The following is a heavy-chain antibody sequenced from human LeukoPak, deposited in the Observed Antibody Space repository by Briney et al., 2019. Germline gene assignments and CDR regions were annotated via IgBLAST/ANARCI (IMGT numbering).Heavy chain of an antibody. V-gene: IGHV4-4*07. J-gene: IGHJ4*02. CDR1: GGSISSYY. D-gene: IGHD1-26*01. CDR2: IYSSGST. CDR3: ARMYSGTYGGIDY. Sequence: SETLSLTCTVSGGSISSYYWSWIRQPAGEGLEWIGRIYSSGSTNYNPSLKSRVTLSVATSKNQFSLKLSSVTAADTVVYHCARMYSGTYGGIDYWGQGTLVTVSS.